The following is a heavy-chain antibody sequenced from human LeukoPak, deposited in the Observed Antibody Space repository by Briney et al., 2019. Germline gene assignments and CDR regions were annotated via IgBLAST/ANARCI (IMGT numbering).Heavy chain of an antibody. CDR1: GFTFSSYS. D-gene: IGHD4-17*01. CDR3: ARARAPVTRISSFDI. V-gene: IGHV3-21*01. CDR2: ISSSSSYI. J-gene: IGHJ3*02. Sequence: GGSLRLSCAASGFTFSSYSMNWVRQAPGKWLEWVSSISSSSSYIYYADSVKGRFTISRDNAKKSLYLQMNSLRAEDTAVYYSARARAPVTRISSFDIWGQGTMVTVSS.